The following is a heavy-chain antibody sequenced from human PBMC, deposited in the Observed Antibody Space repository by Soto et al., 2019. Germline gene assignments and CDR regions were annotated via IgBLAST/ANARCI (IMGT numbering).Heavy chain of an antibody. CDR2: IYYSGNT. Sequence: PSETLSLTCTVSGDSISSSNYYWGWIRQPPGKGLEWIGSIYYSGNTFHNPSLKSRVTISLDTPKNQFSLKLSSVTAADTAVYYCARHPGYYDILTGYTTYYFDSWGQGILVTVSS. D-gene: IGHD3-9*01. J-gene: IGHJ4*02. CDR3: ARHPGYYDILTGYTTYYFDS. CDR1: GDSISSSNYY. V-gene: IGHV4-39*01.